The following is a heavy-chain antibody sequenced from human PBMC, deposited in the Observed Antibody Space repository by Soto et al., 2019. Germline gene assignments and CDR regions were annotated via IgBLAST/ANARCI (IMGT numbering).Heavy chain of an antibody. CDR3: ARRGPGPYFDY. J-gene: IGHJ4*02. D-gene: IGHD2-8*02. V-gene: IGHV3-23*01. CDR2: ISGSGDST. CDR1: GFTFSSYA. Sequence: EVQLLDSGGGLVQPGGSLRLSCAASGFTFSSYAMNWVRQAPGKGLEWVSVISGSGDSTYYADSVKGRFTISRDNSTNTLYLQMNSLRTADTAVYYGARRGPGPYFDYWGQGTLVTVSS.